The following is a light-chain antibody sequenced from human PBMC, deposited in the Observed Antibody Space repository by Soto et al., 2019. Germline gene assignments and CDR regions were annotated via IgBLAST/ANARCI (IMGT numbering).Light chain of an antibody. CDR1: SSDVGGYTY. V-gene: IGLV2-14*01. CDR2: HVG. Sequence: QSALTQPASVSGSPGQSITMSCSGISSDVGGYTYVSWYQQHPGKAPKLMIYHVGDRPSGVSNRFSGSKSGNTASLTISGLQADDEADYYCSLYTSTSRDVVFGGGTKLTVL. J-gene: IGLJ2*01. CDR3: SLYTSTSRDVV.